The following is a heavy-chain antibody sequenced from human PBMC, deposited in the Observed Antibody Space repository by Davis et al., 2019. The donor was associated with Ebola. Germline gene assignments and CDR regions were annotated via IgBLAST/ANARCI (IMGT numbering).Heavy chain of an antibody. D-gene: IGHD6-19*01. CDR1: GYTFTSYG. Sequence: AASVKVSCKASGYTFTSYGISWVRQAPGQGLEWMGIINPSGGSTSYAQKLQGRVTMTTDTSTSTAYMELRSLRSDDTAVYYCARATAVAGSYFDYWGQGTLVTVSS. V-gene: IGHV1-18*01. CDR3: ARATAVAGSYFDY. CDR2: INPSGGST. J-gene: IGHJ4*02.